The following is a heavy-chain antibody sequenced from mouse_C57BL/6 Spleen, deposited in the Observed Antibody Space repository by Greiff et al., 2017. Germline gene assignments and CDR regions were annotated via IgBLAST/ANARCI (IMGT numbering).Heavy chain of an antibody. J-gene: IGHJ3*01. V-gene: IGHV1-72*01. CDR2: IDPNSGGT. CDR1: GYTFTSYW. D-gene: IGHD2-4*01. CDR3: AKIGIYYDYDGFAY. Sequence: QVQLKQPGAELVKPGASVKLSCKASGYTFTSYWMHWVKQRPGRGLEWIGRIDPNSGGTKYNEKFKSKATLTVEKPSSTAYMQRSSLTSEDSAVYFCAKIGIYYDYDGFAYWGQGTLVTVSA.